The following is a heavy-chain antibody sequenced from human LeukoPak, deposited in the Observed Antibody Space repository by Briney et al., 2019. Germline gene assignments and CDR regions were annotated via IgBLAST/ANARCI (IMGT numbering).Heavy chain of an antibody. CDR1: GGTFSRNA. CDR3: ARVSTERESLGKISPLSDYYYNGMDV. CDR2: IIPVFGTA. D-gene: IGHD3-16*01. Sequence: TSVKVSCKASGGTFSRNAVSWVRQAPGQGLEWMGGIIPVFGTANYAQKFQGRVTLTADESTSTAYMEMSSLRSEDTAVYYCARVSTERESLGKISPLSDYYYNGMDVWGQGTPVTVSS. V-gene: IGHV1-69*13. J-gene: IGHJ6*02.